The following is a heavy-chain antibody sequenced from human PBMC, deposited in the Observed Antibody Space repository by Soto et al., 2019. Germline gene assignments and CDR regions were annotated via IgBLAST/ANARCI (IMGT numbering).Heavy chain of an antibody. CDR2: IKSKTSGETT. J-gene: IGHJ4*02. CDR3: TADYSGGAYPIDY. CDR1: GFTFSSAW. V-gene: IGHV3-15*07. Sequence: EVQLVQSGGGLVKPGESLRLSCVVSGFTFSSAWLHWVRQAPGKGLEWVARIKSKTSGETTGYAAPVKGRFTISRDDSENTVFLQMNSLKSEDTAVYYCTADYSGGAYPIDYWGQGSLVTVSS. D-gene: IGHD3-10*01.